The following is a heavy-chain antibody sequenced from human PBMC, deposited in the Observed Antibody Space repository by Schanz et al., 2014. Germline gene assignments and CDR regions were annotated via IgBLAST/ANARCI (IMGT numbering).Heavy chain of an antibody. CDR1: TFTFDHYA. CDR3: AKASSPVREAGAGSSFHL. CDR2: MKSKTDGETT. Sequence: EVQLLESGGGLVQPGGSLRLSCAASTFTFDHYAMTWVRQAPGKGLEWLGRMKSKTDGETTDYAAPVKGRFSISRDDSQSTLYLQMNSQKIEDTAVYYCAKASSPVREAGAGSSFHLWGQGTLVTVS. V-gene: IGHV3-15*01. J-gene: IGHJ5*02. D-gene: IGHD6-13*01.